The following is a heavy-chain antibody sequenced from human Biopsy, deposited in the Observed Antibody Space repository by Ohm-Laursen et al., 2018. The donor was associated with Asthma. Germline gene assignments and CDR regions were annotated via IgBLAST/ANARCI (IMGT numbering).Heavy chain of an antibody. CDR3: AKDLSKAVGGSNDYYYGMDV. CDR2: ISGGGGGT. D-gene: IGHD6-19*01. J-gene: IGHJ6*02. CDR1: GFTFSSYA. V-gene: IGHV3-23*01. Sequence: SLRLSCAASGFTFSSYAMTWVRQAPGKGLEWVSAISGGGGGTKYADSVKGRFTISRDNSKNTLSLQMSSLRAEDTALYYCAKDLSKAVGGSNDYYYGMDVWGQGTTVTVAS.